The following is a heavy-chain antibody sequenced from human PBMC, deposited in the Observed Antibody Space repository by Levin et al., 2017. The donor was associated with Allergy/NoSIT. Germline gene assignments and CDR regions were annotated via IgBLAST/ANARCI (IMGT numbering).Heavy chain of an antibody. J-gene: IGHJ3*01. CDR3: ARGKGYSSSRVAFDF. CDR1: GDSIGSSSFC. CDR2: IYNSGST. V-gene: IGHV4-39*07. Sequence: SETLSLTCTVSGDSIGSSSFCWGWLRQPPGTGLQWIGTIYNSGSTFSNPSLKSRVTISLDTSKNQFSLRLNSATAADTAVYYCARGKGYSSSRVAFDFWGQGTMVTVSS. D-gene: IGHD2-2*01.